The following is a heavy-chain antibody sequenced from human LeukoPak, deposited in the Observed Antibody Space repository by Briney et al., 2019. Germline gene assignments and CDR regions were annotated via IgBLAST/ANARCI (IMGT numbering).Heavy chain of an antibody. CDR2: IYSVSST. V-gene: IGHV3-66*01. CDR3: ARGSWLNKLFDN. CDR1: GGSISSSSYY. Sequence: ETLSLTCTVSGGSISSSSYYVSWVRQAPGKGLEWVSVIYSVSSTYHTDSVKGRFTISRDNSKNTVYLQMNSLRAEDTAVYYCARGSWLNKLFDNWGQGTLVTVSS. D-gene: IGHD1/OR15-1a*01. J-gene: IGHJ4*02.